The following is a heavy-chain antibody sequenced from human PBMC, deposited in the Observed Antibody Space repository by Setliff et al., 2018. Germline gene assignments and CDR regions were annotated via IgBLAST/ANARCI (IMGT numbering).Heavy chain of an antibody. CDR3: ARLSIKSGGGPYYNYYYMDV. J-gene: IGHJ6*03. Sequence: PGGSLRLSCAASGFTFSGYGMHWVRQAPGKGLEWVTFIQYDGTKKNYADSVNGRFTISRDNAKNILYLQMNSLRVEDTAVYYCARLSIKSGGGPYYNYYYMDVWGKGTTVTVSS. V-gene: IGHV3-30*02. CDR2: IQYDGTKK. CDR1: GFTFSGYG. D-gene: IGHD3-16*01.